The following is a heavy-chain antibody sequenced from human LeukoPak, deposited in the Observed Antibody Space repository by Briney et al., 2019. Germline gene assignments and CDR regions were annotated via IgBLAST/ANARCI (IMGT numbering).Heavy chain of an antibody. CDR3: ARGIRGYSGYGDY. Sequence: ASVKVXCXXXXXXXXSXXINWVRQATGQGLEWMGWMNPNSGNTGYAQKFQGRVTMTRNTSISTAYMELSSLRSEDTAVYYCARGIRGYSGYGDYWGQGTLVTVSS. J-gene: IGHJ4*02. D-gene: IGHD5-12*01. V-gene: IGHV1-8*01. CDR1: XXXXXSXX. CDR2: MNPNSGNT.